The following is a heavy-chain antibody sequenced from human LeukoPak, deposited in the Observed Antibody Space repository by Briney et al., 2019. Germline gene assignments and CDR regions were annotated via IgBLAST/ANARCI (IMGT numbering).Heavy chain of an antibody. CDR2: ISRSSNYI. CDR1: GFTFSSYS. Sequence: GGSLRLSCAASGFTFSSYSMNWVRQAPGKGLEWVSSISRSSNYIYYADSVKGRFTISRDNAKNSLYLQMNSLRAEDTAVYYCARELTYSDYWGQGTLVTVSS. V-gene: IGHV3-21*01. CDR3: ARELTYSDY. J-gene: IGHJ4*02. D-gene: IGHD4-11*01.